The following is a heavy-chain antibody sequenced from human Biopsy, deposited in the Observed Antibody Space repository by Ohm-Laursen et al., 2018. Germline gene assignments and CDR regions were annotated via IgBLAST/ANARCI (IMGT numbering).Heavy chain of an antibody. D-gene: IGHD3-22*01. CDR1: GGTFTNHA. J-gene: IGHJ2*01. Sequence: SVKVSCKASGGTFTNHAVGWVRQAPGQGLEWVGSSIPLFNTANYADKFQGRVTLTADKSTTTAYMELSSLRSEDTAIYYCARFPLGAYDDSGSYRAVEHWYFDLWGRGTLVTVPS. CDR2: SIPLFNTA. V-gene: IGHV1-69*06. CDR3: ARFPLGAYDDSGSYRAVEHWYFDL.